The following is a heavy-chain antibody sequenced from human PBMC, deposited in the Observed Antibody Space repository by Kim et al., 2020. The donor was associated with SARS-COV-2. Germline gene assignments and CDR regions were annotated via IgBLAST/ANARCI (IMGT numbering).Heavy chain of an antibody. CDR2: ISYSGRT. Sequence: SETLSLTCTVSGGSISSNDYYWDWIRQPPGKGLEWIGSISYSGRTYYNPCLKSRVTISVDTSKNQISLKLSSVTAADTGVYYCARGIFGVVIIPYYYYY. V-gene: IGHV4-39*01. D-gene: IGHD3-3*01. J-gene: IGHJ6*03. CDR3: ARGIFGVVIIPYYYYY. CDR1: GGSISSNDYY.